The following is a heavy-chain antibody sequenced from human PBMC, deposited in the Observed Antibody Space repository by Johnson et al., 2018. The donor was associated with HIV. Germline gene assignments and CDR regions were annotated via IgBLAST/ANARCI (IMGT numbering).Heavy chain of an antibody. J-gene: IGHJ1*01. CDR1: GFTFDDYG. CDR3: ARVGAITIFGVVIIDDVRKLLSLRWAM. CDR2: INWNGGST. V-gene: IGHV3-20*04. Sequence: VQLVESGGGVVRPGGSLRLSCAASGFTFDDYGMSWVRQAPGKGLEWVSGINWNGGSTGYADSVKGRFTISRDNAKNTLYLQMHNLRAEDTAVYYCARVGAITIFGVVIIDDVRKLLSLRWAMWG. D-gene: IGHD3-3*01.